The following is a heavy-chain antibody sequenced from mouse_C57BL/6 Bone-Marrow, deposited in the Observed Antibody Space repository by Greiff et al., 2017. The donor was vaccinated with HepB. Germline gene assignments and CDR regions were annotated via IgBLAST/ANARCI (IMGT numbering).Heavy chain of an antibody. CDR2: IDPEDGDT. Sequence: VQLQQSGAELVKPGASVKLSCTASGFTFTGYCMHWVKQRPEQGLEWIGRIDPEDGDTKYAPKFQGKATMTADTSSNTAYLQLSSLTSEDSAVYYCTTGDYDSRQDYWGQGTTVTVSS. CDR1: GFTFTGYC. J-gene: IGHJ2*01. CDR3: TTGDYDSRQDY. D-gene: IGHD1-1*01. V-gene: IGHV14-1*01.